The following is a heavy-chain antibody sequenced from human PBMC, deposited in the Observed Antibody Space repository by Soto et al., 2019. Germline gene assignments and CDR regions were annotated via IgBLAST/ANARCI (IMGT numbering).Heavy chain of an antibody. V-gene: IGHV4-59*12. Sequence: SETLSLTCTVSGGSISSYYWSWIRQPPGKGLEWIGYIYYSGSTNYNPSLKSRVTISVDTSKNQFSLKLSSVTAADTAVYYCARRHDNNEVGYCSGGSCYSYGMDVWGQGTTVTVSS. D-gene: IGHD2-15*01. CDR3: ARRHDNNEVGYCSGGSCYSYGMDV. CDR2: IYYSGST. CDR1: GGSISSYY. J-gene: IGHJ6*02.